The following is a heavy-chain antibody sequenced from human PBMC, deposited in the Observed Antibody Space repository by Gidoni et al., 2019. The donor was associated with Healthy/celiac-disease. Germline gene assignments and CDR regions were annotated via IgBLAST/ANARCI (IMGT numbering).Heavy chain of an antibody. CDR3: ARVGQGYAFDI. CDR2: ISSSSSYI. V-gene: IGHV3-21*01. D-gene: IGHD3-10*01. CDR1: GFTFSSYS. Sequence: EVQLVESGGGLVKPGGSLRLSCAASGFTFSSYSMNWLRQAPGKGLEWVSSISSSSSYIYYADSVKGRFTISRDNAKNSLYLQMNSRRAEDTAVYYCARVGQGYAFDIWGQGTMVTVSS. J-gene: IGHJ3*02.